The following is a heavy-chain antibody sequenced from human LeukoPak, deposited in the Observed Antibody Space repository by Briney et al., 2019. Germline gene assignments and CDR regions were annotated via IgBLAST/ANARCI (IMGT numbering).Heavy chain of an antibody. CDR2: INHSGTT. D-gene: IGHD5-18*01. V-gene: IGHV4-34*01. J-gene: IGHJ6*03. Sequence: SETLSLTCAVYGGSFSGYSWTWIRQPPGKGLEWIGEINHSGTTDYNPSLQSRVTISLDTSKNQFSLKVTSVTAADTAVYYCARVRLPPYYYHFYYMDVWGTGTMVTVSS. CDR1: GGSFSGYS. CDR3: ARVRLPPYYYHFYYMDV.